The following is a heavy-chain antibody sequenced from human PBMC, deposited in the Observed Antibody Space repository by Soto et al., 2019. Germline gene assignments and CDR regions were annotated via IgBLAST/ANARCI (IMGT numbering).Heavy chain of an antibody. CDR3: AKDPALVVTAPNDAFDV. Sequence: QVQLVESGGGVVQPGRSLRLSCAASGFTFSSYGMHWVRQAPGKGLEWVAVISYDGSNKYYADSVKGRFTISRDNSRNXLYLQMNSVRAEDTAVYYCAKDPALVVTAPNDAFDVWGQGTMVTVSS. CDR2: ISYDGSNK. CDR1: GFTFSSYG. D-gene: IGHD2-21*02. J-gene: IGHJ3*01. V-gene: IGHV3-30*18.